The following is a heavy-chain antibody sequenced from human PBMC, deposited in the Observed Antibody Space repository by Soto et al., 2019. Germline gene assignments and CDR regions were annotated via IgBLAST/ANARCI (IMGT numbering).Heavy chain of an antibody. CDR3: ARVAPAAAAFDY. Sequence: QVQLQESGPGLVKPSETLSLTCTVSGGSVSSGSYYWSWIRQPPGKGLEWIGYIYYSGSTNYNPSLRSRATISVATSKNQFSLKLSSVTAADTAVYYCARVAPAAAAFDYWGQGTLVTVSS. D-gene: IGHD6-13*01. CDR2: IYYSGST. V-gene: IGHV4-61*01. J-gene: IGHJ4*02. CDR1: GGSVSSGSYY.